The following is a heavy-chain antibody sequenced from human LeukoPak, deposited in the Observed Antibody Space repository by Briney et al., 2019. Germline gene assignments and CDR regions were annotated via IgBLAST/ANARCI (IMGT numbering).Heavy chain of an antibody. V-gene: IGHV3-74*01. CDR3: ARGGYSGSHYRFS. CDR2: INKGGSDT. Sequence: SGGSLRLSCAASGFSFSDYWMHWLRHAPGKGPEWLSRINKGGSDTVYAHSAKGRFTASRDNAKNTVYLQVTNLRREDTAVYYCARGGYSGSHYRFSWGQGTLVTVAS. CDR1: GFSFSDYW. D-gene: IGHD6-25*01. J-gene: IGHJ4*02.